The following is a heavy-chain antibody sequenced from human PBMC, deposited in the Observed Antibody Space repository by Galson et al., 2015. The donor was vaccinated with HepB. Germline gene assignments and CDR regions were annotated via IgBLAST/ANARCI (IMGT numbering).Heavy chain of an antibody. J-gene: IGHJ3*02. CDR3: ARSDYDFWSGYSKSGGDAFDI. CDR1: GYTFTGYY. D-gene: IGHD3-3*01. V-gene: IGHV1-2*02. CDR2: INPNSGGT. Sequence: SCKASGYTFTGYYMHWVRQAPGQGLEWMGWINPNSGGTNYAQKFQGRVTMTRDTSISTAYMELSRLRSDDTAVYYCARSDYDFWSGYSKSGGDAFDIWGQGTMVTVSS.